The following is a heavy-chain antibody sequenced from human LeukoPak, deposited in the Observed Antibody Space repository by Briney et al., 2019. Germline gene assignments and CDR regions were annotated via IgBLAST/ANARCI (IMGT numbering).Heavy chain of an antibody. Sequence: SVKVSCKASGGTFSSYAISWVRQAPVQGLEWMGRIIAILGIANYAQKFQGRVTITADKSTSTAYMELSSLRSEDTAVYYCASRVLRYFDWSQTDYYYGMDVWGQGTTVTVSS. V-gene: IGHV1-69*04. CDR3: ASRVLRYFDWSQTDYYYGMDV. J-gene: IGHJ6*02. CDR2: IIAILGIA. D-gene: IGHD3-9*01. CDR1: GGTFSSYA.